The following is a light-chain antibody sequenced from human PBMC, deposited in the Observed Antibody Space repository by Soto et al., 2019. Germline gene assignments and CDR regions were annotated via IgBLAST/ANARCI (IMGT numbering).Light chain of an antibody. CDR1: QTVSSNY. J-gene: IGKJ5*01. V-gene: IGKV3-11*01. CDR2: DAS. Sequence: IVLTQSPGTLSLSPVERSTLYCRASQTVSSNYLAWCQQRPGQAPRLLIYDASNRATGIPARFSGSGSGTDFTLTISSLEPEDFAVYYCQQRSNWPLITFGQGTRLEIK. CDR3: QQRSNWPLIT.